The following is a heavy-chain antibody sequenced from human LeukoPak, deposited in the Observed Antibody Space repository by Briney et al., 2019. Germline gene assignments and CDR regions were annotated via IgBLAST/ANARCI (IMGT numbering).Heavy chain of an antibody. Sequence: GGSLRLSCAASGFSFSGYYMIWVRQAPGKGLEWVSYISSSGSTIHYVDSVKGRFTISRDNAKNSLYLQMNSLRAEDTAVYYCAKNNWNDVEYFDYWGQGTLVTVSS. D-gene: IGHD1-20*01. CDR3: AKNNWNDVEYFDY. CDR1: GFSFSGYY. V-gene: IGHV3-11*01. J-gene: IGHJ4*02. CDR2: ISSSGSTI.